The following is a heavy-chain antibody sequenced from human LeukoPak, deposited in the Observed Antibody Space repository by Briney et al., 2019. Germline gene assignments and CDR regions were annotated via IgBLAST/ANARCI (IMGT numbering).Heavy chain of an antibody. D-gene: IGHD3-10*01. Sequence: PGGSLRPSCAASGFTFSDYYMSWIRQAPGKGLEWVSYTSSSGSTIYYADSVKGRFTISRDNAKNSLCLQMNSLRAEDTAVYYCAAYYYGSGSYSLDYWGQGSLVTVSS. CDR3: AAYYYGSGSYSLDY. CDR2: TSSSGSTI. V-gene: IGHV3-11*01. CDR1: GFTFSDYY. J-gene: IGHJ4*02.